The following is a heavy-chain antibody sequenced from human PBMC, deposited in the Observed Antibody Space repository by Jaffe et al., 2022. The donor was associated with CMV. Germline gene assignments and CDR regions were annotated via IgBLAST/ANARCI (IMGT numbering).Heavy chain of an antibody. Sequence: EVQLVQSGAEVKKAGESLKISCKGSGDTFTSNWIGWVRQMSGKGLEWMGVIYVGDSDTRYSPSFQGQVTISADKSISTAYLQWSSLKASDSAVYYCARLDWKPPGDYYGLDVWGQGTTVTVSS. J-gene: IGHJ6*02. CDR3: ARLDWKPPGDYYGLDV. V-gene: IGHV5-51*01. CDR2: IYVGDSDT. CDR1: GDTFTSNW. D-gene: IGHD1-1*01.